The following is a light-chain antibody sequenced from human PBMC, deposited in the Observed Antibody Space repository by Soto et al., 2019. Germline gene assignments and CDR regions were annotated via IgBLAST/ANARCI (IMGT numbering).Light chain of an antibody. J-gene: IGLJ2*01. CDR3: SSYTNTNTLV. V-gene: IGLV2-14*03. CDR1: TSDVGGYNH. Sequence: QSVLTQPASVSGSPGQSITISCTGTTSDVGGYNHVSWYQQHPGKAPRLMIYDVTNRPSGVSNRFSGSKSRNTASLTISGLQAEDEADYYCSSYTNTNTLVFGGGTKLTVL. CDR2: DVT.